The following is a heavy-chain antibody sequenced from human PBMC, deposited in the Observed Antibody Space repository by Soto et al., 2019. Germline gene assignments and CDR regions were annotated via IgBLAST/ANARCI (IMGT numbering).Heavy chain of an antibody. CDR1: GFTFGSYW. CDR2: IKPDGSAT. J-gene: IGHJ5*02. Sequence: GVSLRLSCAVSGFTFGSYWMNWVRLIPGKGLEWVAYIKPDGSATYYVDSVKGRFTISRDNAKNSLYLQMNSLRAEDTAVYYCARDWFDPWGQGTLVTVSS. CDR3: ARDWFDP. V-gene: IGHV3-7*01.